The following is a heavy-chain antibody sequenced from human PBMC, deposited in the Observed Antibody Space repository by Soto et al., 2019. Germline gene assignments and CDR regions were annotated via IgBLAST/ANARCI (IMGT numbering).Heavy chain of an antibody. J-gene: IGHJ4*02. V-gene: IGHV4-39*01. CDR1: GGSISSSSYY. CDR3: ARRSDGWSYFDY. Sequence: LSLTCTVSGGSISSSSYYWGWIRQPPGKGLEWIESIYYSGSTYYNPSLKSRVTISVDTSKNQFSLKLSSVTAADTAVYYCARRSDGWSYFDYWGQGTLVTVSS. D-gene: IGHD2-15*01. CDR2: IYYSGST.